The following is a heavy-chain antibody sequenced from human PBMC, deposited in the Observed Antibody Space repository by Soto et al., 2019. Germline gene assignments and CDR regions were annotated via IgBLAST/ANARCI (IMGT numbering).Heavy chain of an antibody. Sequence: QVQLVQSGAEVKKPGSSVKVSCKASGGTFSSYTISWVRQAPGQGLEWMGRIIPILGIANYAQKFQGRVTITADKSTSTAYMELSSLRSEDTAVYYCARRREDYSNYEPGGFDPWGQGTLVTVSS. CDR3: ARRREDYSNYEPGGFDP. CDR2: IIPILGIA. J-gene: IGHJ5*02. CDR1: GGTFSSYT. V-gene: IGHV1-69*02. D-gene: IGHD4-4*01.